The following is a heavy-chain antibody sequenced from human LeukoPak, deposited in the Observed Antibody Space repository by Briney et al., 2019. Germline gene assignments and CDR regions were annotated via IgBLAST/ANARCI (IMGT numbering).Heavy chain of an antibody. V-gene: IGHV4-59*08. CDR2: IYYSGST. CDR1: GGSISSHY. D-gene: IGHD2-15*01. CDR3: ARGGGLDAFDV. Sequence: SETLSLTCTVSGGSISSHYWSWIRQPPEKGLEWIGYIYYSGSTNYNPSLKSRVTISIHTSKNQFSLKLSSVTAADTAVYYCARGGGLDAFDVWGPGTMVTVSP. J-gene: IGHJ3*01.